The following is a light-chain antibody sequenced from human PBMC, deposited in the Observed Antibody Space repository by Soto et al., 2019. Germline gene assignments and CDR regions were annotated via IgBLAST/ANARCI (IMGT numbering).Light chain of an antibody. CDR3: QQRSNRPPLT. Sequence: EIEVTQSPATLSLSPGERATLSCRTSQSVGSYLAWYQKKPGQAPRLLIYDASNRATGIPARCSGGGSGRDFSPIISSIEPADVAVYYCQQRSNRPPLTFGGGTKVEI. J-gene: IGKJ4*01. CDR1: QSVGSY. CDR2: DAS. V-gene: IGKV3-11*02.